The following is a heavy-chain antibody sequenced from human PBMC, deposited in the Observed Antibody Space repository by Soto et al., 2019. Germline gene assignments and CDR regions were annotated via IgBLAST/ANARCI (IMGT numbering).Heavy chain of an antibody. D-gene: IGHD2-21*01. V-gene: IGHV1-3*01. CDR2: INVGNDNT. Sequence: QVHLVQSGAEVKKPGASVKVSCKASGYIFTDYGLQWVRQASGQRREWMGWINVGNDNTKYSQKFQGRVTFSRDTSATTAYLELTILTSEDTAVYYCARLGLLSGEGFDSWGQGTLVTVSS. J-gene: IGHJ4*02. CDR3: ARLGLLSGEGFDS. CDR1: GYIFTDYG.